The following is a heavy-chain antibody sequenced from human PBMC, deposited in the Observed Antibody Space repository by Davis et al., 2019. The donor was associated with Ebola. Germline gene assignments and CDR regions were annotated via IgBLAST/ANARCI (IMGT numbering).Heavy chain of an antibody. J-gene: IGHJ3*01. Sequence: PSETLSLTCTVSGASISRYYLNWIRQAPGKTLEWIVYVHYGQAIYNPSLKSRVTIFSDTSKNSFSLRLTSVTASDTAIYFCARDNDPYGGRYKYRPPYAFDLWGQGTKVAVSS. CDR1: GASISRYY. CDR3: ARDNDPYGGRYKYRPPYAFDL. CDR2: VHYGQA. D-gene: IGHD4-23*01. V-gene: IGHV4-59*12.